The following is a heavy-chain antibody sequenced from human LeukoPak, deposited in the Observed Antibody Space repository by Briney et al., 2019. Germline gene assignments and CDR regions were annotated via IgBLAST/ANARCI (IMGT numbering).Heavy chain of an antibody. D-gene: IGHD2-2*01. CDR3: ASLPAGPGSISRRWAFDI. Sequence: GASVKVSCKASGYTFTSYYMHWARQAPGQGLEWMGIINPGGGSTSYAQKFQGRVTMTRDTSTSTVYMELSSLRSEDTAVYYCASLPAGPGSISRRWAFDIWGQGTMVTVSS. CDR2: INPGGGST. V-gene: IGHV1-46*01. J-gene: IGHJ3*02. CDR1: GYTFTSYY.